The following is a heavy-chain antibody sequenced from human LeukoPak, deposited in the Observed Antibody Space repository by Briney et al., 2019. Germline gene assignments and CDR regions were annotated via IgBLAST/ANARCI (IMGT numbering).Heavy chain of an antibody. D-gene: IGHD3-10*01. CDR1: GGSISSSSYY. CDR2: IYYSGST. V-gene: IGHV4-39*07. J-gene: IGHJ5*02. Sequence: PSETLSLTCTVSGGSISSSSYYWGWIRQPPGKGLEWIGSIYYSGSTYYNPSLKSRVTISVDTSKNQFSLKLSSVTAADTAVYYCARDLGNYYGSGSYSVFKNWFDPWGQGTLVTVSS. CDR3: ARDLGNYYGSGSYSVFKNWFDP.